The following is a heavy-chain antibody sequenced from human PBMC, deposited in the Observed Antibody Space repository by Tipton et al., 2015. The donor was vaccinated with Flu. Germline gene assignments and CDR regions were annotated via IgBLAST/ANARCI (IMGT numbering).Heavy chain of an antibody. D-gene: IGHD6-6*01. CDR3: ARDRPAARHSRDGMGWFDP. CDR2: INPNSGGT. V-gene: IGHV1-2*06. Sequence: QVQLVQSGAEVKKPGASVKVSCKASGYTFTGYYMHWVRQAPGQGLEWMGRINPNSGGTNYAQKFQGRVTMTRDTSISTAYMELSRLRSDDTAVYYCARDRPAARHSRDGMGWFDPWGQGTLVTVSS. J-gene: IGHJ5*02. CDR1: GYTFTGYY.